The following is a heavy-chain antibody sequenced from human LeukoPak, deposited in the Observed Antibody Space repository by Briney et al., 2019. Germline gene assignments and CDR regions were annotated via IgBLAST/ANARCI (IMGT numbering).Heavy chain of an antibody. CDR3: AKSLGYYYYGMDV. CDR1: GFAFSSYA. Sequence: GGSLRLSCAASGFAFSSYAIHWVRQAPGKGLEWVSFISYDGRIKYYADSVKGRFTISRDNSKNTLYLQMNSLRAEDTAVYYCAKSLGYYYYGMDVWGQGTTVTVSS. CDR2: ISYDGRIK. J-gene: IGHJ6*02. V-gene: IGHV3-30-3*02. D-gene: IGHD3-16*01.